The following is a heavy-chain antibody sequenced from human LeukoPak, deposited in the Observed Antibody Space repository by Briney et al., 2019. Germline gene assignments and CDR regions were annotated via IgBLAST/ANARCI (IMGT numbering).Heavy chain of an antibody. J-gene: IGHJ5*02. D-gene: IGHD2/OR15-2a*01. V-gene: IGHV1-24*01. CDR1: GYTLTELS. CDR3: ATDRRIGGWPFAP. CDR2: FDPEDGET. Sequence: ASVKVSCKVSGYTLTELSMHWVRQAPGKGLEWMGGFDPEDGETIYAQKFQGRVTMTEDTSTDSAYMELSRLRSEPTAVYYCATDRRIGGWPFAPWGQGTLVTVSS.